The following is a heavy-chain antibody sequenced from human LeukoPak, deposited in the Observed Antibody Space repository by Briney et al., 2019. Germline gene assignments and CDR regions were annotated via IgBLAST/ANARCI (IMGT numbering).Heavy chain of an antibody. CDR2: ISSSGSTI. Sequence: GGSLRLSCVASGFTFSSYGMDWVRQAPGKGLEWVSHISSSGSTIYYADSVKGRFTISRDNAKNSLYLQMNSLRAEDMAVYYCAELGITMIGGVWGKGTTVTISS. CDR1: GFTFSSYG. V-gene: IGHV3-48*03. J-gene: IGHJ6*04. CDR3: AELGITMIGGV. D-gene: IGHD3-10*02.